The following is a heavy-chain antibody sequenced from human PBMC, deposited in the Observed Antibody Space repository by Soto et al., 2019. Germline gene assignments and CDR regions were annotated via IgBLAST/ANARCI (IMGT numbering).Heavy chain of an antibody. D-gene: IGHD3-10*01. CDR2: ISSDGTNK. Sequence: QVQLVESGGGVVQPGRSLRLSCAASAFTFSSYAMHWVRQAPGKGLEWVAVISSDGTNKYYADSVTGRFTISRDNSKNTLYLQMNSLRTEDTAVYYCARGVLWFGGSQPPSWGQGTLVTVSS. CDR3: ARGVLWFGGSQPPS. J-gene: IGHJ5*02. CDR1: AFTFSSYA. V-gene: IGHV3-30-3*01.